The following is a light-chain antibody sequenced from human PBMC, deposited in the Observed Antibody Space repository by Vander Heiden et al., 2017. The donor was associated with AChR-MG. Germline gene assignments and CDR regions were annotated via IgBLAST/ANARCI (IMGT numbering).Light chain of an antibody. Sequence: DIQMTQSPSTLSASVGDRVTITCRASQSISSRLAWYQQNPGKAPKLLIYDAASVESGVPSRFSGSGSGTEFTLTISSLQPDDFATYYCHQYKSFPWTFGQGTKVEI. CDR3: HQYKSFPWT. CDR1: QSISSR. J-gene: IGKJ1*01. V-gene: IGKV1-5*01. CDR2: DAA.